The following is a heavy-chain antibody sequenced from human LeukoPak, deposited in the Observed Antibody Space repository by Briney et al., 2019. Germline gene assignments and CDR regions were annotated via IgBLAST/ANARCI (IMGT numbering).Heavy chain of an antibody. D-gene: IGHD4-23*01. Sequence: SETLSLTCTVSGGSISGHYWSWFRQPPGKGLEWIGYIYFSGSTNYNPSLKTRVTISVDTSRNQSSLNLTSVTPADTAVYYCARDGGFLDSWGQGTLVTVSS. CDR3: ARDGGFLDS. CDR1: GGSISGHY. CDR2: IYFSGST. J-gene: IGHJ4*02. V-gene: IGHV4-59*11.